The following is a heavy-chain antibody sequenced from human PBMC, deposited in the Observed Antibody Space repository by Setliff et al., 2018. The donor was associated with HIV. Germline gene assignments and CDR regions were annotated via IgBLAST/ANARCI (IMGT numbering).Heavy chain of an antibody. J-gene: IGHJ6*02. CDR1: GGSISSGSYY. CDR2: IYTSGST. Sequence: SETLSLACTVSGGSISSGSYYWNWIRQPAGKGLEWIGRIYTSGSTNYNPSLKSRVTISVDTSKHQFSLKLSSVTAADTAVYYCAREDYYYYGMDVWGQGTTVTVSS. V-gene: IGHV4-61*02. CDR3: AREDYYYYGMDV.